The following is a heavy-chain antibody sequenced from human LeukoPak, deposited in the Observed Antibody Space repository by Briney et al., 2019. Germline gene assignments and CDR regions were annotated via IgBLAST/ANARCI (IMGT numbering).Heavy chain of an antibody. V-gene: IGHV3-7*01. CDR1: GFVFSNSW. Sequence: GGSLRLSCAASGFVFSNSWMGWVRLAPGKGLEWVANIKEDGSETYYMDSVKGRFTISRDNAKNSLDLQMNSLRDEDTAVYYCARRKEVQTTFDYWGQGTLVTVSS. CDR3: ARRKEVQTTFDY. D-gene: IGHD4/OR15-4a*01. CDR2: IKEDGSET. J-gene: IGHJ4*02.